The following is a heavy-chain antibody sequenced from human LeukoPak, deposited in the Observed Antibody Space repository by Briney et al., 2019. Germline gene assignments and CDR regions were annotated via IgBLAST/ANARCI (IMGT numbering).Heavy chain of an antibody. Sequence: SETLSLTCAIYGGSFSGYYWSWIRQPPGKGLGWIGEINHSGSTNYNPSLKSRVTISVDTSKNQFFLHLTSVTAANTAVYYCARGSAYYYDTSGPRFYYDYWGQGILVAISS. CDR3: ARGSAYYYDTSGPRFYYDY. CDR1: GGSFSGYY. D-gene: IGHD3-22*01. V-gene: IGHV4-34*01. J-gene: IGHJ4*02. CDR2: INHSGST.